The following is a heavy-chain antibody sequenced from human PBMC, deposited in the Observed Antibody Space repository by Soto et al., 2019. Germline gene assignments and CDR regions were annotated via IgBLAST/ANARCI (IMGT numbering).Heavy chain of an antibody. CDR1: GFTFSSYG. CDR2: IWYDGSNK. CDR3: ARGGVALVIGYYYYGMDV. V-gene: IGHV3-33*01. Sequence: GGSLRLSCAASGFTFSSYGMHWVRQAPGKGLEWVAVIWYDGSNKYYADSVKGRFTISRDNSKNTLYLQMNSLRAEDTAVYYCARGGVALVIGYYYYGMDVWGQGTTVTVSS. J-gene: IGHJ6*02. D-gene: IGHD3-10*01.